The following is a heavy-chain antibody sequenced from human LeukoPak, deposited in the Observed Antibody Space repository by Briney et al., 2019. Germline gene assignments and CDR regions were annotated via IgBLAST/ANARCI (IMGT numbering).Heavy chain of an antibody. CDR1: GGSISSGDYY. D-gene: IGHD6-25*01. V-gene: IGHV4-30-4*08. CDR2: IYYSGST. CDR3: ARDHEGYSSVHNQNWFDP. J-gene: IGHJ5*02. Sequence: PSETLSLTCTVSGGSISSGDYYWSWIRQPPGKGLKWIGYIYYSGSTYYNPSLKSRVTISVDTSKNQFSLKLSSVTAADTAVYYCARDHEGYSSVHNQNWFDPWGQGTLVTVSS.